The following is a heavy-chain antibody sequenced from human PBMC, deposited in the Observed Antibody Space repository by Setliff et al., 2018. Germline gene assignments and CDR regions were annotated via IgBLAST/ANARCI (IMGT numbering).Heavy chain of an antibody. D-gene: IGHD5-18*01. CDR2: IWYDGSNK. CDR1: GYTLTELS. V-gene: IGHV3-33*06. CDR3: AKDLGYSYGYRFDY. J-gene: IGHJ4*02. Sequence: SCKVSGYTLTELSMHWVRQAPGKGLEWVAVIWYDGSNKYYADSVKGRFTISRDNSKNTLYLQMNSLRAEDTAVYYCAKDLGYSYGYRFDYWGQGTLVTVSS.